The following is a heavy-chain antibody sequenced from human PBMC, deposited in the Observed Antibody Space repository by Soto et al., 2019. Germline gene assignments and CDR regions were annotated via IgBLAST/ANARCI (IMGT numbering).Heavy chain of an antibody. CDR2: ISFDGSKT. CDR1: GSTFSNYD. V-gene: IGHV3-30*03. CDR3: VREGYSGSYADV. Sequence: PGGSLTLSCEASGSTFSNYDMDWVRQAPGKGLEWVAIISFDGSKTYYYNSVKGRFTVSTENSKNTLFLQMNSLRPDATATYYCVREGYSGSYADVWGQGSLVTVSS. J-gene: IGHJ4*02. D-gene: IGHD1-26*01.